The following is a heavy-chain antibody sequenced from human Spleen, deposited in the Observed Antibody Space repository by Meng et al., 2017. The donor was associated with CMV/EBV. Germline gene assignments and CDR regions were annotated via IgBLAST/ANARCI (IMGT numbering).Heavy chain of an antibody. Sequence: GSLRLSCTVSGYSISSGYYWGWIRQPPGKGLEWIGSIYHSGSTYYNPSLKSRVTISVDTSKNQFSLKLSSVTAADTAVYYCARRIAARTSDYWGQGTLVTVSS. CDR2: IYHSGST. D-gene: IGHD6-6*01. J-gene: IGHJ4*02. CDR3: ARRIAARTSDY. V-gene: IGHV4-38-2*02. CDR1: GYSISSGYY.